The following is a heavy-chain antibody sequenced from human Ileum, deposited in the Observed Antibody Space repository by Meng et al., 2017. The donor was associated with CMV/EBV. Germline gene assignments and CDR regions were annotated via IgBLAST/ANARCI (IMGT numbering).Heavy chain of an antibody. CDR2: MYFSGIA. V-gene: IGHV4-39*07. J-gene: IGHJ4*02. Sequence: QMPLQESGPGLVKPAETLSLTCTASGGPISSGSHSWAWFRQPPGKRLEWIGSMYFSGIADYNPSLKSRVTISLHATQKQFSLRLTSVTAADSAVYFCARDLTNKWFYYWGQGTLVTVSS. CDR3: ARDLTNKWFYY. CDR1: GGPISSGSHS. D-gene: IGHD1-26*01.